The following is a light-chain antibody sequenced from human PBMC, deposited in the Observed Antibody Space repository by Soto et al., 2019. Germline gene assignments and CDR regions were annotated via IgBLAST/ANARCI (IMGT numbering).Light chain of an antibody. CDR2: EVS. Sequence: QSVLTQPASVSGSPGQSITISCTGTSSDVGSYNLVSWYQQHPGKAPKLMIYEVSKRPSGVSNRFSGSKSGNTASLTISGLQAEDEADYYCCSYAGSSTFEGNYVFGTGTKVTVL. V-gene: IGLV2-23*02. CDR3: CSYAGSSTFEGNYV. J-gene: IGLJ1*01. CDR1: SSDVGSYNL.